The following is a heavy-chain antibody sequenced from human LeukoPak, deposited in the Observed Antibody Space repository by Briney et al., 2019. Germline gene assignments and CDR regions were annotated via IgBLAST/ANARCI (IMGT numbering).Heavy chain of an antibody. CDR3: AKSGGYGLIDY. Sequence: SETLSLTCAVSGASISGSGYYWGWIRQPPGTGLEWIGNVYYSGSTYYNASLQSRVTISIDTSKNQFSLRLNSVTAADTAMYYCAKSGGYGLIDYWGQGTLVTVSS. J-gene: IGHJ4*02. D-gene: IGHD1-26*01. V-gene: IGHV4-39*01. CDR2: VYYSGST. CDR1: GASISGSGYY.